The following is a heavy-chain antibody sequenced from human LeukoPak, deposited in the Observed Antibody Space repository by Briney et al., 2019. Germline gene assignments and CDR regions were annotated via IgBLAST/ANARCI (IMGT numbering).Heavy chain of an antibody. Sequence: ASVKVSCKASGYSFTNYAMNWVRQAPGQGLEWMGWINTNTGNPTYAQGFTGRFVFSLDTSVSTAYLQISSLKAEDTAVYYCVRDIAVARFDYWGQGTLVTVSS. CDR1: GYSFTNYA. D-gene: IGHD6-19*01. CDR2: INTNTGNP. CDR3: VRDIAVARFDY. V-gene: IGHV7-4-1*02. J-gene: IGHJ4*02.